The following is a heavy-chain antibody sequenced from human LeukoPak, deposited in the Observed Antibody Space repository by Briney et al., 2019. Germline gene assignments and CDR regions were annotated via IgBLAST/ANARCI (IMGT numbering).Heavy chain of an antibody. CDR3: ARAWGVEPIDY. D-gene: IGHD3-10*01. CDR1: GYSISSSYY. CDR2: IYYSGST. V-gene: IGHV4-38-2*02. J-gene: IGHJ4*02. Sequence: SETLSLTCTVSGYSISSSYYWGWIRQPPGKGLEWIGSIYYSGSTYYNPSLKSRVTISVDTSKNQFSLKLSSVTAADTAVYYCARAWGVEPIDYWGQGTLVTVSS.